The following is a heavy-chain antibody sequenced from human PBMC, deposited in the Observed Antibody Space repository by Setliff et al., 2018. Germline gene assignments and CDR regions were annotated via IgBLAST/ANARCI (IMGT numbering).Heavy chain of an antibody. CDR1: GGSISSSSYY. CDR3: ARGIRPPDFWSGYYGEAYYMDV. D-gene: IGHD3-3*01. J-gene: IGHJ6*03. CDR2: ITHSGST. V-gene: IGHV4-39*07. Sequence: PSETLSLTCTVSGGSISSSSYYWGWIRQPPGKGLEWIGEITHSGSTKYNPSLKSRVTISIDTSKNQFSLKLSSVTAADTAVYYCARGIRPPDFWSGYYGEAYYMDVWGKGTTVTVSS.